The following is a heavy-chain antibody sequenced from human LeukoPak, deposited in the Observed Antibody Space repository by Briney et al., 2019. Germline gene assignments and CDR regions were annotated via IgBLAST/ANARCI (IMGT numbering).Heavy chain of an antibody. CDR2: IWYDGSNK. CDR1: GFTFSSYG. V-gene: IGHV3-33*06. CDR3: AKDAVLGLGYCSSTSCYPFEYFQH. D-gene: IGHD2-2*01. Sequence: PGRSLRLSCAASGFTFSSYGMHWVRQAPGKGLEWVAVIWYDGSNKYYADSVKGRFTISRDNSKNTLYLQMNSLRAEDTAVYYCAKDAVLGLGYCSSTSCYPFEYFQHWGQGTLVTVSS. J-gene: IGHJ1*01.